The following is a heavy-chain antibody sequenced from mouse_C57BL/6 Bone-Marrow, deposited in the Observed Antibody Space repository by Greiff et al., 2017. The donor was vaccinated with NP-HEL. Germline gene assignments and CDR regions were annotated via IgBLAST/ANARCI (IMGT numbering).Heavy chain of an antibody. CDR1: GFTFSSYG. Sequence: EVQLVESGGDLVKPGGSLKLSCAASGFTFSSYGMSWVRQTPDKRLEWVATISSGGSSPYYPDSVKGRFTISRDNAKNTLYLQMSSLKSEDTAMYYCARRSTTPLYWYFDVWGTGTTVTVSS. J-gene: IGHJ1*03. V-gene: IGHV5-6*01. D-gene: IGHD1-1*01. CDR2: ISSGGSSP. CDR3: ARRSTTPLYWYFDV.